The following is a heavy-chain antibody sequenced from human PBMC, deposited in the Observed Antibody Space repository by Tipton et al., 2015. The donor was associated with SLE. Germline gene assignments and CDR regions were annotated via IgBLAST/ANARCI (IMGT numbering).Heavy chain of an antibody. D-gene: IGHD5/OR15-5a*01. CDR1: GDSMSDFY. CDR3: AGVSRDAFEI. Sequence: TLSLTCTVSGDSMSDFYWSWIRQRPGEGLEWLGYIYYSGGTNYNPSLKSRITISEDRPKNQFSLNLGSVTSADTAVYYCAGVSRDAFEIWGQGTMVTVSS. CDR2: IYYSGGT. V-gene: IGHV4-59*13. J-gene: IGHJ3*02.